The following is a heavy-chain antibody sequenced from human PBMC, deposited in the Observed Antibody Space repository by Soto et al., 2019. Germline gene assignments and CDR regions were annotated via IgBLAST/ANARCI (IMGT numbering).Heavy chain of an antibody. J-gene: IGHJ6*02. Sequence: EVQLVESGGGLVQPGGSLKLSCAASGFTFSGSAMHWVRQASGKGLEWVGRIRSTANSYATAYAASVKGRFTMSRDDSKNTAYLQMNSLKTEDTAVYYCTRRVPWPDYYYGMDVWGQGTTVTVSS. CDR3: TRRVPWPDYYYGMDV. D-gene: IGHD5-12*01. CDR2: IRSTANSYAT. V-gene: IGHV3-73*01. CDR1: GFTFSGSA.